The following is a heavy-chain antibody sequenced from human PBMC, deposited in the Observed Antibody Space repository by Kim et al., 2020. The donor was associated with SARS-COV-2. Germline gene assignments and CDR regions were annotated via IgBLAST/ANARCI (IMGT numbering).Heavy chain of an antibody. Sequence: ASVKVSCKASGYTFTGYYMHWVRQAPGQGLEWMGWINPNSGGTNYAQKFQGWVTMTRDTSISTAYMELSRLRSDDTAVYYCARDAGGGYYDILTGHHWYFDLWGRGTLVTVSS. CDR1: GYTFTGYY. V-gene: IGHV1-2*04. D-gene: IGHD3-9*01. CDR2: INPNSGGT. J-gene: IGHJ2*01. CDR3: ARDAGGGYYDILTGHHWYFDL.